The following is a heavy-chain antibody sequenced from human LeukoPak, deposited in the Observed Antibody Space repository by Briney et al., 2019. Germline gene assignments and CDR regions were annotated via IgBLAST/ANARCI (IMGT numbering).Heavy chain of an antibody. D-gene: IGHD5-24*01. Sequence: ASVKVSCKASGYTFTSYYMHWVRQAPGQGLEWMGIINPSGGSTSYAQKFQGRVTMTRDTSTSTVYMELSSLRSEDTAVYYCARVREDGYNPIEISDYWGQGTLVTVSS. CDR3: ARVREDGYNPIEISDY. J-gene: IGHJ4*02. CDR1: GYTFTSYY. CDR2: INPSGGST. V-gene: IGHV1-46*01.